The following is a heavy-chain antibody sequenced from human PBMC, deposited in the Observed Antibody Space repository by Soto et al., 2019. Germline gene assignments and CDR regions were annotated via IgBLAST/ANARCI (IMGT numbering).Heavy chain of an antibody. CDR2: IGPESGAT. CDR3: GRGRSGQIVVFY. V-gene: IGHV1-2*02. Sequence: ASVKVSCKASGYTFTGHYIHWVRQAPEQGPEWMGEIGPESGATRYAQRFQGRVTMTRDMSITTVYMELNNLSPDDTAVYYCGRGRSGQIVVFYWGQGTPGTVSS. D-gene: IGHD1-26*01. CDR1: GYTFTGHY. J-gene: IGHJ4*02.